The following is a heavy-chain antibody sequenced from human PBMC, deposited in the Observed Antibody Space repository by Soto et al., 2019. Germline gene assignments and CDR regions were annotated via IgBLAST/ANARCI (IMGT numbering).Heavy chain of an antibody. D-gene: IGHD5-12*01. Sequence: SVKVSCKASGGTFSSYTISWVRQAPGQGLEWMGRIIPILGIANYAQKFQGRVTITADKSTSTAYMELSSLRSEDTAVYYCASGWGYSGYDSIYGDSIFDYWGQGTLVTVS. CDR3: ASGWGYSGYDSIYGDSIFDY. CDR1: GGTFSSYT. J-gene: IGHJ4*02. V-gene: IGHV1-69*02. CDR2: IIPILGIA.